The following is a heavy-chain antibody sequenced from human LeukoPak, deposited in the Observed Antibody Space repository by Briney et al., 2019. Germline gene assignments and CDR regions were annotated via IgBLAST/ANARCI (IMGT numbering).Heavy chain of an antibody. V-gene: IGHV3-66*04. CDR1: GFTVSSNY. Sequence: PGGSLRLSCAASGFTVSSNYMSWVRQAPGKGLEWVSVIYSGTSTYYTDSAKGRFTISRDNSKNTLYLQMNSLRAEDTAVYYCARHPPSVTLIRGAFDIWGHGTMVTVSS. CDR2: IYSGTST. CDR3: ARHPPSVTLIRGAFDI. J-gene: IGHJ3*02. D-gene: IGHD4-17*01.